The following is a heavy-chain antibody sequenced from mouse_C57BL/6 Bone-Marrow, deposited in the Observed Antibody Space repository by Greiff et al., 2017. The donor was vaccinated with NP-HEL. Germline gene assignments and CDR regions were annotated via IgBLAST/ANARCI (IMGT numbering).Heavy chain of an antibody. CDR3: ARGAYYDYDGYAMDY. Sequence: QVQLQQSGPGLVAPSQSLSITCTVSGFSLTSYAISWVRQPPGKGLEWLGVIWTGGGTNYNSALNSRLSISKDNSKSQVFLKMNSLQTDDTARYYCARGAYYDYDGYAMDYWGQGTSVTVSS. CDR2: IWTGGGT. D-gene: IGHD2-4*01. J-gene: IGHJ4*01. CDR1: GFSLTSYA. V-gene: IGHV2-9-1*01.